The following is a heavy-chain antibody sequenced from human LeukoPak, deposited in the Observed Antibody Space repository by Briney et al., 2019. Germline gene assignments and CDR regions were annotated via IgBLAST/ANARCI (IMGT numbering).Heavy chain of an antibody. Sequence: GVSVRLFCAASGFTFCHYAMIWVRQAPGRGLEWVSDNSGSGGATFYADSVKGRFTISRDNSKNTLYLEVNRLRAEDTAVYYCARDRLGGSCCTFYSMDVWGQGTTVTVSS. J-gene: IGHJ6*02. CDR3: ARDRLGGSCCTFYSMDV. D-gene: IGHD2-2*01. CDR1: GFTFCHYA. CDR2: NSGSGGAT. V-gene: IGHV3-23*01.